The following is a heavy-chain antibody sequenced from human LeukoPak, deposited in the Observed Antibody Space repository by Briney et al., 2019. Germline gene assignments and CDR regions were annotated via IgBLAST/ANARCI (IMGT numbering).Heavy chain of an antibody. Sequence: SQTLSLTCTVSGGSISSGSYYWNWLRQRPGKGLEWIGYVYHTGSTYYNPSLISLLTISVDTPENQFSLRLSYVTAADTAVYYCARGVGGYCSGTSCLFDYWGQGILVTVSS. D-gene: IGHD2-2*01. V-gene: IGHV4-31*01. CDR3: ARGVGGYCSGTSCLFDY. CDR2: VYHTGST. J-gene: IGHJ4*02. CDR1: GGSISSGSYY.